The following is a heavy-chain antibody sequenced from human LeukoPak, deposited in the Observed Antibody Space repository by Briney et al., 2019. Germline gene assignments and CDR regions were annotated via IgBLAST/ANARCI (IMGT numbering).Heavy chain of an antibody. CDR3: ASRRYFGTTDY. CDR2: INHSGST. Sequence: SETLSLTCAVYGGSFSGYCWSWIRQPPGKGLEWIGEINHSGSTNYNPSLKSRVTISVDTSQNQLSLKLSSVTAADTAGYYCASRRYFGTTDYWGQGTLVTVSS. V-gene: IGHV4-34*01. CDR1: GGSFSGYC. J-gene: IGHJ4*02. D-gene: IGHD3-10*01.